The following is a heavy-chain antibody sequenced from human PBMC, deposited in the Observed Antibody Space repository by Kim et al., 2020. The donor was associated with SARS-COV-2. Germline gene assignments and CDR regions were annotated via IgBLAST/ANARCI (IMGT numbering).Heavy chain of an antibody. CDR3: ARLGSSSWPIDY. CDR1: GGSISSSSYY. Sequence: SETLSLTCTVSGGSISSSSYYWGWIRQPLGKGLEWIGSIYYSGSTYYNPSLKSRVTISVDTSKNQFSLKLSSVTAADTAVYYCARLGSSSWPIDYWGQGTLVTVSS. V-gene: IGHV4-39*01. J-gene: IGHJ4*02. CDR2: IYYSGST. D-gene: IGHD6-13*01.